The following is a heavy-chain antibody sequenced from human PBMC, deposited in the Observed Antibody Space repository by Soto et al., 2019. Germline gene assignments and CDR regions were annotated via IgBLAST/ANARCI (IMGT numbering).Heavy chain of an antibody. V-gene: IGHV3-30*03. CDR3: ARGGWYASWSSSDC. CDR1: GFTLSGND. D-gene: IGHD2-2*01. CDR2: MSYDGSRQ. Sequence: QVQLVESGGGVVQPGRSLRLSCAASGFTLSGNDMHWVRQAPGKGPERVAVMSYDGSRQYYADSVKGRFTISRDTSKSMHYLQKNILTTEAAAVYCARGGWYASWSSSDCWGQGTLVTVSS. J-gene: IGHJ4*02.